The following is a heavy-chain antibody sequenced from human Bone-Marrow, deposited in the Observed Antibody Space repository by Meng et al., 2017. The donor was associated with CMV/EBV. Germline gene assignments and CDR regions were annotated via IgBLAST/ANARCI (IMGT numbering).Heavy chain of an antibody. Sequence: SETLSLTCAVYRGSFSGYYWSWIRQPPGKGLEWLGEINHSGGTNCNPSLESRVTISVDTSKNQFSLKLSSLTAADTAVYYCARDLGSSWPGYWGQGTLVTVSS. CDR3: ARDLGSSWPGY. D-gene: IGHD6-13*01. CDR2: INHSGGT. J-gene: IGHJ4*02. V-gene: IGHV4-34*01. CDR1: RGSFSGYY.